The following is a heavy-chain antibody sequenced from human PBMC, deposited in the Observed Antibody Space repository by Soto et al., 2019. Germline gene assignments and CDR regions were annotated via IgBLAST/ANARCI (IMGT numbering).Heavy chain of an antibody. Sequence: GGSLRLSCAAAGFSVSTSHISWVRQAPGKGLEWVSVIYSGGATHYAVSVKGRLIISRDKSKNTVDLQMNSLRAEDTAVYYCAKGSSDYRPYYFDSWGLGILVTVSS. D-gene: IGHD3-22*01. CDR1: GFSVSTSH. CDR3: AKGSSDYRPYYFDS. CDR2: IYSGGAT. V-gene: IGHV3-53*01. J-gene: IGHJ4*02.